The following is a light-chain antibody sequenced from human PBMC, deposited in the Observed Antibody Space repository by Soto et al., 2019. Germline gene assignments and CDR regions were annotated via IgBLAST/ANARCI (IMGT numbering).Light chain of an antibody. CDR1: SSDVGGYKY. J-gene: IGLJ1*01. CDR2: EVS. CDR3: SSYRSTTTRV. V-gene: IGLV2-14*01. Sequence: QSALTQPAPVSGSPGQSITISCTGTSSDVGGYKYVSWYQQHPGKAPKLMIYEVSNRPSGVSHRFSGSQSGNTASLTISGLQAEDEADYYCSSYRSTTTRVFGTGTKLTVL.